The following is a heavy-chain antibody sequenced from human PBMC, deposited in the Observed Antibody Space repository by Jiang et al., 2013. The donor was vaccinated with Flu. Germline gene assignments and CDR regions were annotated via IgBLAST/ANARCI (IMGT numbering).Heavy chain of an antibody. CDR1: GFTFDDYA. D-gene: IGHD4-17*01. CDR2: ISWNSGSI. Sequence: LSCAASGFTFDDYAMHWVRQAPGKGLEWVSGISWNSGSIGYADSVKGRFTISRDNAKNSLYLQMNSLRAEDTALYYCAKDIAHDYGDHQFDYWGQGTLVTVSS. J-gene: IGHJ4*02. CDR3: AKDIAHDYGDHQFDY. V-gene: IGHV3-9*01.